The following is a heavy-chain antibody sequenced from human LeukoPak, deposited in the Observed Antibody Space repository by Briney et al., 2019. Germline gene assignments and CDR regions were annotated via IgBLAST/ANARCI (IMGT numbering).Heavy chain of an antibody. CDR3: AREGQYSSSSGDTYYYYYYMDV. J-gene: IGHJ6*03. CDR2: TYYRSKWYN. V-gene: IGHV6-1*01. CDR1: GDSVSSNSAA. Sequence: SQTLSLTCAISGDSVSSNSAAWNWIRQSPSRGLEWLGRTYYRSKWYNDYAVSVKSRITINPDTSKNQFSLQLNSVTPEDTAVYYCAREGQYSSSSGDTYYYYYYMDVWGKGTTVTVSS. D-gene: IGHD6-6*01.